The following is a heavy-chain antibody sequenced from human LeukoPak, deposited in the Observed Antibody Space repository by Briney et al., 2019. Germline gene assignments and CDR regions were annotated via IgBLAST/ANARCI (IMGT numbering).Heavy chain of an antibody. CDR3: ARSPGATVTTGWFDP. V-gene: IGHV3-11*04. D-gene: IGHD4-17*01. Sequence: PGGSLRLSCAASGFTFIDYYMSWIRQAPGKGLEWVSYISSSGSTIYYADSVKGRFAISMDNAKNSLYLQMNSLRAEDTAVYYCARSPGATVTTGWFDPWGQGTLVTVSS. CDR2: ISSSGSTI. J-gene: IGHJ5*02. CDR1: GFTFIDYY.